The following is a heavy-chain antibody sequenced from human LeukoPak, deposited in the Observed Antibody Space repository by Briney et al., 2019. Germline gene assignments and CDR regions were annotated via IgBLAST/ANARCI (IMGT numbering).Heavy chain of an antibody. V-gene: IGHV3-23*01. Sequence: GALRLSCAASGFTFSSYAMSWVRQAPGKGLEWVSAISGSGGSTYYADSVKGRFTISRDNYKTTLYLQMNSLRAEDTAVYYCAKVAIVVVITEHFDYWGQGTLVTVSS. CDR3: AKVAIVVVITEHFDY. CDR1: GFTFSSYA. CDR2: ISGSGGST. D-gene: IGHD3-22*01. J-gene: IGHJ4*02.